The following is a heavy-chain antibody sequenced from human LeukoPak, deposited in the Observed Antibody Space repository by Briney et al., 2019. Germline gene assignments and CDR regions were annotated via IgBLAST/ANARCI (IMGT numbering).Heavy chain of an antibody. CDR3: ARAERSSWSYYYYYMDV. J-gene: IGHJ6*03. Sequence: GASVKVSCKASGYTFTNFGVSWVRQAPGQGLEWMGGIIPIFGTANYAQKFQGRVTITADESTSTAYMELSSLRSEDTAVYYCARAERSSWSYYYYYMDVWGKGTTVTVSS. D-gene: IGHD6-13*01. CDR2: IIPIFGTA. CDR1: GYTFTNFG. V-gene: IGHV1-69*13.